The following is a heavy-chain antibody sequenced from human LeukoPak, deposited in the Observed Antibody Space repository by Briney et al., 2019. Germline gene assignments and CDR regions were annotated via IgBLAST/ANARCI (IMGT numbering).Heavy chain of an antibody. V-gene: IGHV1-24*01. D-gene: IGHD4-17*01. CDR3: ATVTKPFGTTVTYYFDY. J-gene: IGHJ4*02. CDR1: GYTLTELS. CDR2: FDPEDGET. Sequence: GASVKVSCKVSGYTLTELSMHWVRQAPGKGLEWMGGFDPEDGETIYAQKIQGRVTMTEDTSTDTAYMELSSLRSEDTAVYYCATVTKPFGTTVTYYFDYWGQGTLVTVSS.